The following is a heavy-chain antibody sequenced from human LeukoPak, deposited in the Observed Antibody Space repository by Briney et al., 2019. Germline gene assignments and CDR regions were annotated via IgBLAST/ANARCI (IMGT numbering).Heavy chain of an antibody. CDR3: ARDVRYCTNGVCFESAFDI. D-gene: IGHD2-8*01. J-gene: IGHJ3*02. Sequence: SETLSLTCTVAAVSIISDYWGWSRHPPGKRQERLWYISYSGSTNYNPSLKSRVTISVDTSKNQSSLKLSSVTAADTAVYYCARDVRYCTNGVCFESAFDIWGQGTMVTVSS. CDR1: AVSIISDY. V-gene: IGHV4-59*12. CDR2: ISYSGST.